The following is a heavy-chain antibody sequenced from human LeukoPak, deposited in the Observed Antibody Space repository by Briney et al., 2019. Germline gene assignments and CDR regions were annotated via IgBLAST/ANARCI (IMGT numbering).Heavy chain of an antibody. CDR1: GYTYTKSW. J-gene: IGHJ4*02. Sequence: GESLKISCKGSGYTYTKSWIAWVRQMPGKGLELMGIIHPPDSETRYSPSFEGHVTISVDKSISTAYLQWSSLKASDTAMYYCARQGCTTTSCHTIDYWGQGTLVTVSS. CDR3: ARQGCTTTSCHTIDY. V-gene: IGHV5-51*01. D-gene: IGHD2-2*02. CDR2: IHPPDSET.